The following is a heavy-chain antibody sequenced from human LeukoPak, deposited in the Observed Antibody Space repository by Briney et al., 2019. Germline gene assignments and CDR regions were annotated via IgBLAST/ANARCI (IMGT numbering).Heavy chain of an antibody. CDR2: IYSGGST. CDR1: GFTVSSNY. Sequence: GGSLRLSCAASGFTVSSNYMSWVRQAPGKGLEWVSVIYSGGSTYCADSVKGRFTISRDNAKMSLFLQMNSLRAEDTAVYYCATVSGAGHMTADYWGQGALVAVS. D-gene: IGHD1-26*01. V-gene: IGHV3-53*01. J-gene: IGHJ4*02. CDR3: ATVSGAGHMTADY.